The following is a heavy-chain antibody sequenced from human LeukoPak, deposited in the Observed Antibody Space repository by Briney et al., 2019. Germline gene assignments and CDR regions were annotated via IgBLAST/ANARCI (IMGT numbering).Heavy chain of an antibody. J-gene: IGHJ4*02. V-gene: IGHV3-21*01. Sequence: GESLKISCKGSGYSFTSYWIGWVRQMPGKGLEWVSSISSSRSYIYYADSVKGRFTISRDNAKNSLYLQMNSLRAEDTAVYYCARAPTSEQQLQFDYWGQGTLVTVSS. CDR3: ARAPTSEQQLQFDY. D-gene: IGHD6-13*01. CDR1: GYSFTSYW. CDR2: ISSSRSYI.